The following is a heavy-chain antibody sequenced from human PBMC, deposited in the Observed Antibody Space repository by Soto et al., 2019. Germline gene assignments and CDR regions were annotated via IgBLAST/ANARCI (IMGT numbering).Heavy chain of an antibody. V-gene: IGHV4-59*01. J-gene: IGHJ4*02. Sequence: KTSETLCLTCTVSSGSISSYNWDWVRQPPGKGLEWIGLINYSGSTHYNPSLTRRGTISLDPSKLQYTQKLTSATAPATGLYYCARENYHALDYWGQGTLVTASS. CDR3: ARENYHALDY. D-gene: IGHD3-10*01. CDR2: INYSGST. CDR1: SGSISSYN.